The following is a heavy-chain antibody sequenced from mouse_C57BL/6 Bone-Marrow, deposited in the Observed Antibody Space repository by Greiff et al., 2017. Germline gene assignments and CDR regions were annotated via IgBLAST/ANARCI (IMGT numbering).Heavy chain of an antibody. J-gene: IGHJ1*03. CDR3: ATTVVVSHWYFDV. D-gene: IGHD1-1*01. CDR1: GYTFTNYW. CDR2: IYPGGGYT. Sequence: QVQLQQSGAELVRPGTSVKMSCKASGYTFTNYWIGWAKQRPGHGLEWIGDIYPGGGYTNYNEKFKGKATLTADKSSSTAYMQFSSLTSEDSAIYYCATTVVVSHWYFDVWGTGTTVTVSS. V-gene: IGHV1-63*01.